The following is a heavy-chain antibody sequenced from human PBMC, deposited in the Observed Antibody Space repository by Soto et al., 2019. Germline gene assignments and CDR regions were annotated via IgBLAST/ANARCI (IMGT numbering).Heavy chain of an antibody. CDR3: ERAVRPPSYYYDSSGPSSGLYQYGMDV. V-gene: IGHV4-4*02. D-gene: IGHD3-22*01. CDR1: GGSISSSNW. J-gene: IGHJ6*02. CDR2: IYHSGST. Sequence: PSETLSLTCAVSGGSISSSNWWSWVRQPPGKGLEWIGEIYHSGSTNYNPSLKSRVTISVDKSKNQFSLKLSSVTAADTAVYYCERAVRPPSYYYDSSGPSSGLYQYGMDVWGQGTTVTVSS.